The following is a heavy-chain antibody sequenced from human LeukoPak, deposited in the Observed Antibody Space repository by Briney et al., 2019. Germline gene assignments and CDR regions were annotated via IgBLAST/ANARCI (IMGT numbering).Heavy chain of an antibody. CDR1: GYTFTGYY. Sequence: ASVKVSCKAPGYTFTGYYMHWVRQAPGQGLEWMGWINPNSGGTNYAQKFQGRVTMTRDTSISTAYMELSRLRSDDTAVYYCARDMDSSGWYGRVGFDYWGQGTLVTVSS. D-gene: IGHD6-19*01. CDR3: ARDMDSSGWYGRVGFDY. V-gene: IGHV1-2*02. J-gene: IGHJ4*02. CDR2: INPNSGGT.